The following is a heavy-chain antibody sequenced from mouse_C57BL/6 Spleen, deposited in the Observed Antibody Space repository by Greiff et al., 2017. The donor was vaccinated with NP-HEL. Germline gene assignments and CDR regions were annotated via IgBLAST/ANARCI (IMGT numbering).Heavy chain of an antibody. V-gene: IGHV1-43*01. Sequence: EVQLQQSGPELVKPGASVKISCKASGYSFTGYYMHWVKQSSEKSLEWIGEINPSTGGTSYNQKFKGKATLTVDKSSSTAYMQLKSLTSEDSAVYYCARSPSPIYYYGSSYFDYWGQGTTLTVSS. J-gene: IGHJ2*01. CDR2: INPSTGGT. CDR3: ARSPSPIYYYGSSYFDY. D-gene: IGHD1-1*01. CDR1: GYSFTGYY.